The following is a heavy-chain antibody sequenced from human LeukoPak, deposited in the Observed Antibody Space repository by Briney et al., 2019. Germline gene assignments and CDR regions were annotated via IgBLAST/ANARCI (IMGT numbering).Heavy chain of an antibody. CDR3: ARGLLIAAGNWFDP. CDR1: GGSFSGYY. CDR2: INHSGST. V-gene: IGHV4-34*01. Sequence: PSETLSLICAVYGGSFSGYYWSWIRQPPGKGLEWIGEINHSGSTNYNPSLKSRVTISVDTSKNQFSLKLSSVTAADTAVYYCARGLLIAAGNWFDPWGQGTLVTVSS. D-gene: IGHD6-13*01. J-gene: IGHJ5*02.